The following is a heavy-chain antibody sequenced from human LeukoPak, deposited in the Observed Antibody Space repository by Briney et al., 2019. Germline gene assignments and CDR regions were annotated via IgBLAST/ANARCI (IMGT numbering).Heavy chain of an antibody. CDR1: GFTFSSYW. CDR2: IKQDGNEK. J-gene: IGHJ1*01. CDR3: ARDRRRSETPLAEYFQH. V-gene: IGHV3-7*01. Sequence: GGSLRLSCAASGFTFSSYWMSWVRQAPGKGLEWVANIKQDGNEKYYVDSVKGRFTISRDNAKNSLYLQMNSLRAEDTAVYYCARDRRRSETPLAEYFQHWGQGTLVTVSS.